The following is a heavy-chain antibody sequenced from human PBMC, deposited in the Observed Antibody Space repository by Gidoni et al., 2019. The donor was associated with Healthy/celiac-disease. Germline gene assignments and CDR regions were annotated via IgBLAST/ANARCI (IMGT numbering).Heavy chain of an antibody. D-gene: IGHD5-18*01. J-gene: IGHJ5*02. CDR2: INWKGGST. V-gene: IGHV3-20*04. Sequence: EVQLVESGGGVVRPGGSLRLSCAASGLTFDDYGMSWGRQAPGKGLEWVSGINWKGGSTGYADSVKGRFTISRDNAKNSLYLQMNSLRAEDTALYYCARAYSSGLGNWFDPWGQGTLVTVSS. CDR3: ARAYSSGLGNWFDP. CDR1: GLTFDDYG.